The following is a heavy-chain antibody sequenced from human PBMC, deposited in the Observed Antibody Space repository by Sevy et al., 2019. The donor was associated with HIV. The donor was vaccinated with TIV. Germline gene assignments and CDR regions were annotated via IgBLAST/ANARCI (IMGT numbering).Heavy chain of an antibody. Sequence: GGSLRLSCAASGFTFSDHYMDWVRQAPGKGLEWVGRTRNKANSYTTEYAASVKGRFTISRDDSKNSLYLQMNSLKTEDTAVYYCARGRRGEFDYWGQGTLVTVSS. CDR1: GFTFSDHY. CDR2: TRNKANSYTT. V-gene: IGHV3-72*01. CDR3: ARGRRGEFDY. J-gene: IGHJ4*02. D-gene: IGHD3-16*01.